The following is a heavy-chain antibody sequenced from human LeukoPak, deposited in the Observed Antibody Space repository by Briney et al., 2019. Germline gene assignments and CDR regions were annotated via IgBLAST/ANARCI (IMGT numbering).Heavy chain of an antibody. CDR1: GYTFTSYG. Sequence: ASVKVSCKASGYTFTSYGISWVRQAPGQGLEWMGWISAYNGNTNYAQKLQGRVTMTTDTSTSTAYMELRSLRSDDTAAYYCASVSGSYNWFDPWGQGTLVTVSS. CDR3: ASVSGSYNWFDP. J-gene: IGHJ5*02. CDR2: ISAYNGNT. V-gene: IGHV1-18*01. D-gene: IGHD1-26*01.